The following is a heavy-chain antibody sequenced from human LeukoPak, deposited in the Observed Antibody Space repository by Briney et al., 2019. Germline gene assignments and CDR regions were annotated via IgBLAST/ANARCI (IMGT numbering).Heavy chain of an antibody. CDR2: IDPSDSYT. CDR1: GYSFTSYW. D-gene: IGHD3-10*01. V-gene: IGHV5-10-1*01. CDR3: ARQPMYYYGSGSSTHSDDY. Sequence: GESLKISCKGSGYSFTSYWISWVRQMPGKGLEWMGRIDPSDSYTNYSPSFQGRVTISADKSISTAYLQWSSLKASDTAMYYCARQPMYYYGSGSSTHSDDYWGQGTLVTVSS. J-gene: IGHJ4*02.